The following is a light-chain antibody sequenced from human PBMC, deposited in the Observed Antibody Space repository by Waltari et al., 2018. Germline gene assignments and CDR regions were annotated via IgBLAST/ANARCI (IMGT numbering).Light chain of an antibody. CDR2: KSF. CDR1: QSISNW. Sequence: DIQMTQSPSTLSASVGDRVTIPCRASQSISNWLAWYQQKPGKAPKVLIYKSFTLQSGVPSRFSGSGSETEFILTISSLQPDDFATYYCQQYNIWPYTLGQGTTLEI. CDR3: QQYNIWPYT. J-gene: IGKJ2*01. V-gene: IGKV1-5*03.